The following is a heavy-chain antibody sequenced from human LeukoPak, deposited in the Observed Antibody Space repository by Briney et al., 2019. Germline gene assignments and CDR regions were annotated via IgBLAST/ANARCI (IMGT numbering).Heavy chain of an antibody. J-gene: IGHJ4*02. CDR2: IYYSGST. Sequence: PSETLSLTCAVSGYSISSGYYWGWTRQPPGKGLEWIGYIYYSGSTNYNPSLKSRVTISVDTSKNQFSLKLSSVTAADTAVYYCARNTAGVDQGYYFDYWGQGTLVTVSS. CDR3: ARNTAGVDQGYYFDY. D-gene: IGHD5-12*01. CDR1: GYSISSGYY. V-gene: IGHV4-38-2*01.